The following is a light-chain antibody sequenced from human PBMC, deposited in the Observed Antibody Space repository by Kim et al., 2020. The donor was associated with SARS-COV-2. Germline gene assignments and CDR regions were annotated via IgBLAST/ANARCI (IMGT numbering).Light chain of an antibody. CDR1: KLGEKY. Sequence: SYELTQPPSVSVSPGQTATITCSGDKLGEKYTCWYQQKAGQSPVLVIHQDTKRPSGIPERFSGSNSGDTATLTISGTQAMDEADYYCQVWAIDTAVFGGGTQLTVL. CDR3: QVWAIDTAV. CDR2: QDT. V-gene: IGLV3-1*01. J-gene: IGLJ3*02.